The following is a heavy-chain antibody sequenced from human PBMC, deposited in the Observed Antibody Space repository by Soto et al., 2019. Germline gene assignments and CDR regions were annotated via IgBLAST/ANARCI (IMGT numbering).Heavy chain of an antibody. CDR3: ARYNWYFDL. CDR1: VCYISIYY. CDR2: IYYSGST. V-gene: IGHV4-59*08. J-gene: IGHJ2*01. Sequence: TATLSLTCTAYVCYISIYYWSWIRQPPGKGLEWIGYIYYSGSTNYNPSLKSRVTISVDTSKNQFSLKLSSVTAADTAVYYCARYNWYFDLRGRGTLVT.